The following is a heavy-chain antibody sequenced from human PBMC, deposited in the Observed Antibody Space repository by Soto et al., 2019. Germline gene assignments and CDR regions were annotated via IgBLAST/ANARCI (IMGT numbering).Heavy chain of an antibody. D-gene: IGHD6-13*01. CDR3: AKGIAARKLYGIDY. Sequence: QVQLVESGGGVVQPGRSLRLSCAASGFTFSSYGMHWVRQAPGKGLEWVAVISYDGSNKYYADSVKGRFTISRDNSKNTLSLQMNSLRAEDTAVYYCAKGIAARKLYGIDYWGQGTLVTVSS. V-gene: IGHV3-30*18. CDR2: ISYDGSNK. CDR1: GFTFSSYG. J-gene: IGHJ4*02.